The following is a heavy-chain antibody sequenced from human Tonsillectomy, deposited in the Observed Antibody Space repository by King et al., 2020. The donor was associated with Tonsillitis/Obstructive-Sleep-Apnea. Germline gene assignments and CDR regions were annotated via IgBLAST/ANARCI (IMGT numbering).Heavy chain of an antibody. CDR2: ISAYNGNT. Sequence: QLVQSGAEVKKPGASVKVSCKASGYTFTSYGISWVRQAPGQGLEWMGWISAYNGNTNYAQKLQGRVTMTTDTSTSTAYMELRSLRSDDTAVYYCASPMEGYCSSTSCYGMDVWGQGTTVTVSS. CDR1: GYTFTSYG. V-gene: IGHV1-18*01. D-gene: IGHD2-2*01. J-gene: IGHJ6*02. CDR3: ASPMEGYCSSTSCYGMDV.